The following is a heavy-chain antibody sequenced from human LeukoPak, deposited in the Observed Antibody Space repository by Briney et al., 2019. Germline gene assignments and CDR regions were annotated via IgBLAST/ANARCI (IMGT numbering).Heavy chain of an antibody. CDR1: GFTFSSHG. Sequence: GGSLRLSCVASGFTFSSHGMHWVRQAAGRGLEWVAAFGTGGDSYYPDSVKGRFTISREDATNSLYLQMNSLRAGDTAVYYCARGGWSHNNRYFDLWGRGTLVTVSS. J-gene: IGHJ2*01. CDR2: FGTGGDS. D-gene: IGHD6-19*01. CDR3: ARGGWSHNNRYFDL. V-gene: IGHV3-13*04.